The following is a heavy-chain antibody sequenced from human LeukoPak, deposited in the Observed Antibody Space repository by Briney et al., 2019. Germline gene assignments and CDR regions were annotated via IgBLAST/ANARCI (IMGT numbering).Heavy chain of an antibody. CDR1: GFTFSSYS. V-gene: IGHV3-48*01. CDR3: AKHIAVAVGFDY. D-gene: IGHD6-19*01. J-gene: IGHJ4*02. CDR2: ISSSSSTT. Sequence: GGSLRLSCAASGFTFSSYSMNWVRQAPGKGLEWVSYISSSSSTTYYADSVKGRFTISRDNSKNTLYLQMNSLRAEDTAVYYCAKHIAVAVGFDYWGQGTLVTVSS.